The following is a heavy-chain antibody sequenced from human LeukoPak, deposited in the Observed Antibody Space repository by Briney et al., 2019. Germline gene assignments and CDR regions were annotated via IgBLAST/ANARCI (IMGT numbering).Heavy chain of an antibody. D-gene: IGHD3-22*01. Sequence: SETLSLTCTVSGCSISVGGHYWSWSRQPPGRGLEWIGYIYHSGSTYYNPSLKSLVTMSVYTSKNQFLLIMISVAAATPAVFFCARDLSGYSSFDYWVQGTLITVSP. J-gene: IGHJ4*02. CDR1: GCSISVGGHY. CDR3: ARDLSGYSSFDY. CDR2: IYHSGST. V-gene: IGHV4-31*01.